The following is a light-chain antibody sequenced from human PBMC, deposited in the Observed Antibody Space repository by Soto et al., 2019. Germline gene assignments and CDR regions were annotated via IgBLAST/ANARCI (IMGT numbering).Light chain of an antibody. J-gene: IGKJ5*01. CDR1: QGISSW. Sequence: DIQMTQSPSSVSASIGDRVTITCRASQGISSWLVWYQQRPGRAPKALIYSASSLQSGVPSRFSGSGSGTDFTLTISSLQPEDFAVYYCQQYGSSPITFGQGTRLEIK. CDR3: QQYGSSPIT. V-gene: IGKV1D-16*01. CDR2: SAS.